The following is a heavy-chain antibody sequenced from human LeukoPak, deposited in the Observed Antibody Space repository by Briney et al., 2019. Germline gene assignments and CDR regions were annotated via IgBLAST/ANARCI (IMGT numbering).Heavy chain of an antibody. CDR1: GGSISSIY. J-gene: IGHJ4*02. V-gene: IGHV4-59*01. Sequence: PSETLSLTCTVSGGSISSIYWSWIRQPPGKGLEWIGSSHYSGSTNYNPSLKSRVSISVDAPKNQFSLKLSSVTAADTAVYYCAREFRIPAARVYSFDSWGQGTLVTVFS. D-gene: IGHD6-25*01. CDR2: SHYSGST. CDR3: AREFRIPAARVYSFDS.